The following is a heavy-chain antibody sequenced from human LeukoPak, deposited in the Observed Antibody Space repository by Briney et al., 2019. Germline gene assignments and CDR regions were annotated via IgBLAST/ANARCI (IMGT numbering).Heavy chain of an antibody. CDR1: GGSISSYY. CDR3: ARGRGRQWLLPSYYFDY. CDR2: IYTSGST. J-gene: IGHJ4*02. V-gene: IGHV4-4*07. D-gene: IGHD6-19*01. Sequence: SETLSLTCTVSGGSISSYYWSWIRQPAGKGLEWIGRIYTSGSTNYNPSLKSRVTMSVDTSKNQFSLKLSSVTAADTAVYYCARGRGRQWLLPSYYFDYWGQGTLVTVSS.